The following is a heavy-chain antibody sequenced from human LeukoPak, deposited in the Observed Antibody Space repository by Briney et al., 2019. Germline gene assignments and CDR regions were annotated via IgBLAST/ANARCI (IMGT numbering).Heavy chain of an antibody. V-gene: IGHV3-11*04. J-gene: IGHJ4*02. CDR1: GFTFSDYY. CDR3: ARGRDLFDS. Sequence: GGSLRLSCATSGFTFSDYYMSWIRQAPGKGLEWISYISSSSGTTYYADSVKGRFTISRDNAKNSLYLQMNSLRAEDTAVYYCARGRDLFDSWGQGTLVIVSS. CDR2: ISSSSGTT.